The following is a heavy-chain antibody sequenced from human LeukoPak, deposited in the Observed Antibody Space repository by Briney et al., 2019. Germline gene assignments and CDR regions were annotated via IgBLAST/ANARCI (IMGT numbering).Heavy chain of an antibody. Sequence: SETLSLTCTVSGGSISSYYWSWIRQPPGRGLEYIGHVYYSGNTDYNPSLKSRVTMSVDTSKNQFSLRLNSVTTADTAVYYCARGGGYSYDLDNWGQGTLVTVSS. J-gene: IGHJ4*02. CDR1: GGSISSYY. CDR2: VYYSGNT. V-gene: IGHV4-59*01. D-gene: IGHD5-18*01. CDR3: ARGGGYSYDLDN.